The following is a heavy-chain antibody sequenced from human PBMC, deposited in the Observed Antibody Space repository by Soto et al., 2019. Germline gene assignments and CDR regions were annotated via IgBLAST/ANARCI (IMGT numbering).Heavy chain of an antibody. CDR1: GGTFNSYV. V-gene: IGHV1-69*01. J-gene: IGHJ4*02. D-gene: IGHD3-22*01. CDR3: AGTHFDTSGYHPSALEY. CDR2: IIMFFGTA. Sequence: QVQLVQSGAEVKKPGSSVKVSCKASGGTFNSYVINWVRQAPGQGLEWMGGIIMFFGTAEYAQKFQGRVTITADDGASTAYMELSSVKSGDTAVYYCAGTHFDTSGYHPSALEYWGQGTQVSVSS.